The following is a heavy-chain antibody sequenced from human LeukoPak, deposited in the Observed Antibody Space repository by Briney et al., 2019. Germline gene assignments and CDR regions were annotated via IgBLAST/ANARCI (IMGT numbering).Heavy chain of an antibody. CDR2: ISSSSSTI. V-gene: IGHV3-48*01. Sequence: GGSLRLSCAASGFTFSSYSMNWVRQAPGKGLEWVSYISSSSSTIYYADSVKGRFTISRDNAKNSLYLQMNSLKAEDTAVYYCARDRVFDYWGQGTLVTVSS. CDR1: GFTFSSYS. J-gene: IGHJ4*02. CDR3: ARDRVFDY. D-gene: IGHD3-10*01.